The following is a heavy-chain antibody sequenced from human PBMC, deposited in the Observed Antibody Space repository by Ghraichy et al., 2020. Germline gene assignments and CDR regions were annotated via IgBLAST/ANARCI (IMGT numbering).Heavy chain of an antibody. CDR1: GGSISNYY. CDR3: VRAPSGGTAAGARYYYYMDV. Sequence: SQTLSLTCTVSGGSISNYYWSWIRQPPGKGLEWIGYIYYSGSTNYNPSLKSRVTISVDTSKNQFSLKLSSVTAADPAVYYCVRAPSGGTAAGARYYYYMDVWGKGTTVTVSS. J-gene: IGHJ6*03. CDR2: IYYSGST. V-gene: IGHV4-59*01. D-gene: IGHD6-13*01.